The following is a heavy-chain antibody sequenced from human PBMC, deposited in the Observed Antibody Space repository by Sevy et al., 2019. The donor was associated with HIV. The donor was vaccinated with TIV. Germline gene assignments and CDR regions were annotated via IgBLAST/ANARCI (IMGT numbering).Heavy chain of an antibody. CDR1: GFTFSSYA. Sequence: GGSLRLSCAASGFTFSSYAMSWVRQAPGKGLEWVSAISGSGGSTYYADSVKGRFTISRANSKNTLYLQMNSLRAEDTAVYYCAKVYGSGSYNDYWGQGTLVTVSS. CDR2: ISGSGGST. V-gene: IGHV3-23*01. D-gene: IGHD3-10*01. J-gene: IGHJ4*02. CDR3: AKVYGSGSYNDY.